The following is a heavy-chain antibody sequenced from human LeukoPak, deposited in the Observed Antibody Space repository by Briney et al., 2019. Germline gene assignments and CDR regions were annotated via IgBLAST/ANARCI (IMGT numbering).Heavy chain of an antibody. Sequence: GGSLRLSCAASGFTFSDYYMSWIRQAPGKGLEWVSYISSSGSTIYYADSVKGRFTISRDNAKNTLYLQMSSLRAEDTAVYYCTRDIGVTAWGEWNYWGQGTLVTVSS. D-gene: IGHD2-15*01. CDR1: GFTFSDYY. CDR2: ISSSGSTI. V-gene: IGHV3-11*04. CDR3: TRDIGVTAWGEWNY. J-gene: IGHJ4*02.